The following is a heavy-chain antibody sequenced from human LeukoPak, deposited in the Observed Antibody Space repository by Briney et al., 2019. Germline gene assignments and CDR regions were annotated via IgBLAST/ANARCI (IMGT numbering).Heavy chain of an antibody. D-gene: IGHD4-17*01. CDR3: ARDPRRTTVTTASFNI. Sequence: SETLSLTCTVSGGSISSYYWSWIRQPPGKGLEWIGYIYYSGSTNYNPSLKSRVTISVDTSKNQFSLKLSSVTAADTAVYYCARDPRRTTVTTASFNIWGQGTMVTVSS. CDR2: IYYSGST. V-gene: IGHV4-59*12. J-gene: IGHJ3*02. CDR1: GGSISSYY.